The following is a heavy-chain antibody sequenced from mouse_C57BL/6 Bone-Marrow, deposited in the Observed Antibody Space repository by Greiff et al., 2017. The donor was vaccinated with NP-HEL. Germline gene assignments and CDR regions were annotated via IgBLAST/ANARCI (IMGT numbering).Heavy chain of an antibody. V-gene: IGHV1-82*01. J-gene: IGHJ2*01. CDR1: GYAFSSSW. CDR2: IYPGDGDT. CDR3: ARIHYYGSSFDY. D-gene: IGHD1-1*01. Sequence: SGPELVKPGASVKISCKASGYAFSSSWMNWVKQRPGKGLEWIGRIYPGDGDTNYNGKFKGKATLTADKSSSTAYMQLSSLTSEDSAVYFCARIHYYGSSFDYWGQGTTLTVSS.